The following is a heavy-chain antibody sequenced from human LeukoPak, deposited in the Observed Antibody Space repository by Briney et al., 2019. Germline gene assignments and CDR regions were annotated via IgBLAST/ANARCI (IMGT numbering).Heavy chain of an antibody. CDR2: ISYDGSNK. CDR1: GFTVSSNY. J-gene: IGHJ4*02. CDR3: ARVLSLGGYFDY. V-gene: IGHV3-30*03. Sequence: GGSLRLSCAASGFTVSSNYMSWVRQAPGKGLEWVAVISYDGSNKYYADSVKGRFTISRDNSKNTLYLQMNSLRAEDTAVYYCARVLSLGGYFDYWGQGTLVTVSS. D-gene: IGHD3-22*01.